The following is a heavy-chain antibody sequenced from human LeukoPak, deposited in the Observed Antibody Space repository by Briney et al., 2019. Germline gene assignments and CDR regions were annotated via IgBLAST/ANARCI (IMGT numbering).Heavy chain of an antibody. D-gene: IGHD3-10*01. Sequence: SGTLSLTCAVSGGSISSSNWWSGVRPPPGKGLEWIGEIYHSGSTNYNPSLKSRVTISVDKSKNQFSLKLSSVTAADTAVYYCARELGSGSYYFDYWGQGTLVTVSS. J-gene: IGHJ4*02. V-gene: IGHV4-4*02. CDR3: ARELGSGSYYFDY. CDR2: IYHSGST. CDR1: GGSISSSNW.